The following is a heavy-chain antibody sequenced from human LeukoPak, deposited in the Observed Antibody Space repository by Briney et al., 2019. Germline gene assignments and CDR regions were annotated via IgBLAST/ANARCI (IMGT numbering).Heavy chain of an antibody. Sequence: PGGSLRLSCAASGFTFANYAVTWFRQAPGKGLEWVSFVRTKAYGGTTEYATSVKGRVTISRDDSKSIAYLQMNSLKTEDTAVYYCARVRAYQPFYNFYYMDVWGKGTTVTVSS. V-gene: IGHV3-49*03. CDR2: VRTKAYGGTT. J-gene: IGHJ6*03. CDR1: GFTFANYA. CDR3: ARVRAYQPFYNFYYMDV.